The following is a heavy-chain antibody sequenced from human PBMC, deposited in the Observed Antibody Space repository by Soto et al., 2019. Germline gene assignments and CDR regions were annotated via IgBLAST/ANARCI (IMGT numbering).Heavy chain of an antibody. CDR1: GYTFTSYG. Sequence: SVKGSCKASGYTFTSYGISWGRQAPVQGLEWMGWISAYNGNTNYAQKLQGRVTMTTDTSTSTAYMELRSLRSDDTAVYYCARATLYYDFWSGYPDYWGQGTLVTVSS. D-gene: IGHD3-3*01. CDR2: ISAYNGNT. J-gene: IGHJ4*02. CDR3: ARATLYYDFWSGYPDY. V-gene: IGHV1-18*01.